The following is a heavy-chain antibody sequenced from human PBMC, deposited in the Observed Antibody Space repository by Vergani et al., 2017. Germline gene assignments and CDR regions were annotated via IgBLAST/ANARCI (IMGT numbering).Heavy chain of an antibody. J-gene: IGHJ6*03. V-gene: IGHV4-34*01. D-gene: IGHD4-11*01. Sequence: QVQLQQWGGGLLKPSETLSLTCVVNGGSFTSYYWTWIRQSPGEGLEWVGDIDHTGRPDYNPSLKSRLTMSVDKSRNQFSLTLNSVTATDTAIYFCARVNTETNCHFYYYYYMDVWGQGTAVTVS. CDR2: IDHTGRP. CDR1: GGSFTSYY. CDR3: ARVNTETNCHFYYYYYMDV.